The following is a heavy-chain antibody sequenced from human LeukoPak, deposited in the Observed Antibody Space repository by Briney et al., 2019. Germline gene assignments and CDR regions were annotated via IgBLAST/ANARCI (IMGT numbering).Heavy chain of an antibody. CDR3: AKADATIGGAFDT. Sequence: GGSLRLSCAASRFIFRNYAMSWVRQAPGRGLEWLSIISGTADSKYYADTVKGRFTISRDNPRSTLYLEMNILRAEDTAVYYCAKADATIGGAFDTWGQGTMVIVSS. D-gene: IGHD3-16*01. CDR1: RFIFRNYA. J-gene: IGHJ3*02. CDR2: ISGTADSK. V-gene: IGHV3-23*01.